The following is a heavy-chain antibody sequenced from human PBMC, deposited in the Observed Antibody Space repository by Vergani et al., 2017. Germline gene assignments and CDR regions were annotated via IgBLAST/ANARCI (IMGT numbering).Heavy chain of an antibody. J-gene: IGHJ4*02. CDR2: INNDGHT. V-gene: IGHV4-34*02. CDR1: GESFSSFY. D-gene: IGHD2-15*01. CDR3: EMRPHVNLVEGEIVTKRNFDH. Sequence: QVQLQQWGAGVVKPSGTLSLTCAVFGESFSSFYWSWIGQRPGKGPEWIGEINNDGHTNYNPALGGRVTVSRSTAKNQFSLNLMSVTAADTAMYYCEMRPHVNLVEGEIVTKRNFDHWGQGSLVTVSS.